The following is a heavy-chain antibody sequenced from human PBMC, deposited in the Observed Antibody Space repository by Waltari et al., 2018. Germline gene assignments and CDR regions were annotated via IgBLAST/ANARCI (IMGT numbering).Heavy chain of an antibody. Sequence: EVQLVESGGGLVQPGGSLRLSCTASGFPFSSYSMVWVRQAPGKGVEGVANKKEDGRERYYVDSGKGRFTLSRDNAKNSLYLQMSSLRAEDTAVYYCARPYSSGWYINFDYWGQGTLVTVSS. V-gene: IGHV3-7*01. D-gene: IGHD6-19*01. CDR2: KKEDGRER. CDR1: GFPFSSYS. J-gene: IGHJ4*02. CDR3: ARPYSSGWYINFDY.